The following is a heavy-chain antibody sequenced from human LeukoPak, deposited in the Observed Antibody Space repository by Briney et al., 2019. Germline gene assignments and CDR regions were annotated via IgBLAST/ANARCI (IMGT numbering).Heavy chain of an antibody. J-gene: IGHJ4*02. CDR1: GFTFSSYA. CDR3: TRGLVSSEYPPTFVPDF. D-gene: IGHD2/OR15-2a*01. V-gene: IGHV3-30*04. Sequence: PGGSLRLSCAASGFTFSSYAMHWVRQAPGKGLEWVAVISYDGSNKYYADSVKGRFTISRDNSKNTLYLQMNSLRAEDTAVYYCTRGLVSSEYPPTFVPDFWGQGTLVTVSS. CDR2: ISYDGSNK.